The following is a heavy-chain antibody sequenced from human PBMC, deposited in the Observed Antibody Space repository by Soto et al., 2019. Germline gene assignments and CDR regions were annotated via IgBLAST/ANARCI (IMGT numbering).Heavy chain of an antibody. CDR2: ISGNGGST. Sequence: GGSLRLSCAASGFTFSSYAMSWVRQAPGKGLEWVSAISGNGGSTYYVDSVQGRFTVSRDNYMNTLYLQMNSLRIEDTAVYYCAHPRGYGVFDAYDIWGQGTMVTVSS. V-gene: IGHV3-23*01. J-gene: IGHJ3*02. CDR3: AHPRGYGVFDAYDI. D-gene: IGHD2-8*01. CDR1: GFTFSSYA.